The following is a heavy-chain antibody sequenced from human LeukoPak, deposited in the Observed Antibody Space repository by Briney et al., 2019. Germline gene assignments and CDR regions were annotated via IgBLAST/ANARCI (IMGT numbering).Heavy chain of an antibody. CDR1: GFTFSSYA. V-gene: IGHV3-23*01. D-gene: IGHD1-26*01. CDR3: AKRGRSGSPLGYGMDV. CDR2: ISGSGGST. Sequence: PGGSLRLSCAASGFTFSSYAMSWVRQAPGKGLEWVSAISGSGGSTYYADSVKGRFTISRDNSKNTLYLQMNSLRAEDTAVYYCAKRGRSGSPLGYGMDVWGQGTTVTVSS. J-gene: IGHJ6*02.